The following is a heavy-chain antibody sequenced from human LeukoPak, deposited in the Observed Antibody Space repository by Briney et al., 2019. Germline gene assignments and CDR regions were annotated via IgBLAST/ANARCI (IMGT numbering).Heavy chain of an antibody. Sequence: GGSLRLSCAASGFTFSSYWMSWVRQAPGKGLEWVANIKQDGSEKYYVDSVKGRFTISRDNAKNSLYLQMNSLRAEDTAVYYCARGLDYYGSGSYYKLRGDYFDYWGQGTLVTVSS. CDR3: ARGLDYYGSGSYYKLRGDYFDY. CDR2: IKQDGSEK. D-gene: IGHD3-10*01. CDR1: GFTFSSYW. J-gene: IGHJ4*02. V-gene: IGHV3-7*01.